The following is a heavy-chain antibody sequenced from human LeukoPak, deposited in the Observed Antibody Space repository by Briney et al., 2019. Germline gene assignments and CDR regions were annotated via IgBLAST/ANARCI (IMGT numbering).Heavy chain of an antibody. J-gene: IGHJ5*02. Sequence: SETLSLTCTVSGGPITSYYWTWIRQPAGKGLEWIGRINTSGSTNYNPSLKSRVTMSVDTSKNHFSLKLSSVTAADTAVYYCARHGRGWYRWFDPWGQGTLVTVSS. CDR2: INTSGST. V-gene: IGHV4-4*07. CDR1: GGPITSYY. D-gene: IGHD6-19*01. CDR3: ARHGRGWYRWFDP.